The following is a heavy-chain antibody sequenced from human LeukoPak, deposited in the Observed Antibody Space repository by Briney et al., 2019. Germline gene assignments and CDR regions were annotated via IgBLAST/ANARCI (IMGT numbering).Heavy chain of an antibody. CDR1: GSSISSYY. CDR2: IYYSGST. D-gene: IGHD4-17*01. V-gene: IGHV4-59*08. Sequence: ASETLSLTCTVSGSSISSYYWSWIRQPPGKGLEWIGYIYYSGSTNYNPSLKSRVTISVDTSKNQFSLKLSSVTAADTAVYYCARHMTTVTTFDYWGQGTLVTVSS. CDR3: ARHMTTVTTFDY. J-gene: IGHJ4*02.